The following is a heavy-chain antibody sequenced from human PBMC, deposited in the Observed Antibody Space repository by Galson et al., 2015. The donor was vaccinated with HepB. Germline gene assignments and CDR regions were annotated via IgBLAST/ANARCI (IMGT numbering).Heavy chain of an antibody. J-gene: IGHJ4*02. CDR1: GDSVSSNIAT. V-gene: IGHV6-1*01. D-gene: IGHD6-19*01. Sequence: CAISGDSVSSNIATWNWVRQSPSRDLEWLGRTYYRSEWSNDYATSLKSRTVINPDTSKNQFSLQLNSVTPEDTAVYYCARGGSAVAGPGLDYWGQGTLVAVTS. CDR3: ARGGSAVAGPGLDY. CDR2: TYYRSEWSN.